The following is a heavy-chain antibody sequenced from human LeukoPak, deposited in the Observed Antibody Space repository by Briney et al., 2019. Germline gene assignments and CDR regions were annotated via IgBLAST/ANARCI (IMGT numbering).Heavy chain of an antibody. V-gene: IGHV3-11*01. Sequence: PGGSLRLSCAASGFTFSDYYMSWIRQAPGKGRGWGSYICNSGTTIYYADSVNGRFTISRDNAKNSLYLQMNSLRAEDTAVYYCARDQYSNYDFDYWGQGTLVTVSS. CDR3: ARDQYSNYDFDY. CDR1: GFTFSDYY. J-gene: IGHJ4*02. D-gene: IGHD4-11*01. CDR2: ICNSGTTI.